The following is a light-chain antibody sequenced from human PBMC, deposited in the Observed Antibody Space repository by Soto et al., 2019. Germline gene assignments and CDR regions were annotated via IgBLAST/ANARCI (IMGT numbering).Light chain of an antibody. J-gene: IGLJ3*02. CDR1: SSDVGGHNY. CDR2: EVS. Sequence: QSVLTQSPSASGSPGQSVTISCTGTSSDVGGHNYVSWYQHHPGKAPKLIIYEVSKRPSGVPDRFSGSKSGNTAFLTVSGLQAEDEAVYYCSSTAGNNNLVFGGGTKLTVL. V-gene: IGLV2-8*01. CDR3: SSTAGNNNLV.